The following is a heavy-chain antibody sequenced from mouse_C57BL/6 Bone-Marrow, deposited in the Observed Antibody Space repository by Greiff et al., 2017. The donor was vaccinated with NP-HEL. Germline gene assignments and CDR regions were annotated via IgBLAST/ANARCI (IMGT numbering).Heavy chain of an antibody. CDR1: GFNIKDDY. CDR2: IDPENGDT. Sequence: DVKLVESGAELVRPGASVKLSCTASGFNIKDDYMHWVKQRPEQGLEWIGWIDPENGDTEYASKFQGKATITADTSSNTAYLQLSSLTSEDTAVYYCTTGFDYWGQGTTLTVSS. CDR3: TTGFDY. V-gene: IGHV14-4*01. J-gene: IGHJ2*01.